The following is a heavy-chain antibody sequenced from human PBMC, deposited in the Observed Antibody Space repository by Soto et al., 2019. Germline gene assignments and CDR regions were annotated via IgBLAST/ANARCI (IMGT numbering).Heavy chain of an antibody. CDR1: GYWLTSYV. Sequence: XSVKGSCTASGYWLTSYVMHWGRHAPGQRLEWMGWINAGNGNTKYSQKFQGRVTITRDTSASTAYMELSSLRSEDTAVYYCENSNIATLVWFDPWGQGTLVTVSS. CDR3: ENSNIATLVWFDP. D-gene: IGHD2-15*01. CDR2: INAGNGNT. V-gene: IGHV1-3*01. J-gene: IGHJ5*02.